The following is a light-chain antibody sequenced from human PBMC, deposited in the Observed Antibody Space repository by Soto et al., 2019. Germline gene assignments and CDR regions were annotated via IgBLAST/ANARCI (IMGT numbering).Light chain of an antibody. V-gene: IGKV3-15*01. CDR1: QSVSSN. Sequence: IVMTQSPATLSVSPGGRATLSCRASQSVSSNLAWYQQKPGQAPRLLIYGASTRATGIPARFSGSGSGTEFTLTISSLQSEDFAVYYCQQYNNWPPLTFGGGTKVDIK. J-gene: IGKJ4*01. CDR2: GAS. CDR3: QQYNNWPPLT.